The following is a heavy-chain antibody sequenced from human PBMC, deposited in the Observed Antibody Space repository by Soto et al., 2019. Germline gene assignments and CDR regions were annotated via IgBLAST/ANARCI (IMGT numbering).Heavy chain of an antibody. Sequence: EVQLVQSAAEVKKPGESLRISCKGLGYSFTTYWIGWVRQMPGKGLEWMGIIYPPNSETKYSPSFQGRVTISVDKSISTAFVQWSSLEASDTAMYYCARHVTSYRWRYFDNWGQGTLVSVSS. J-gene: IGHJ4*02. V-gene: IGHV5-51*01. D-gene: IGHD1-26*01. CDR1: GYSFTTYW. CDR2: IYPPNSET. CDR3: ARHVTSYRWRYFDN.